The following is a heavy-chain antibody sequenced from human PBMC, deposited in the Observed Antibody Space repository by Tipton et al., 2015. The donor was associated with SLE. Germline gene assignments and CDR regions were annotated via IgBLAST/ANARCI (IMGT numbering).Heavy chain of an antibody. V-gene: IGHV4-4*02. CDR2: IYHTGST. CDR3: ARGDDSIWGSYRHPLL. CDR1: GGSISTNSW. Sequence: TLSLTCVISGGSISTNSWWSWVRQSPGEGLEWLGKIYHTGSTRHNPSLKRRVNFSVDSSKNQFSLMFYSVTAADTAVYYCARGDDSIWGSYRHPLLWGQGILVTVSS. J-gene: IGHJ1*01. D-gene: IGHD3-16*02.